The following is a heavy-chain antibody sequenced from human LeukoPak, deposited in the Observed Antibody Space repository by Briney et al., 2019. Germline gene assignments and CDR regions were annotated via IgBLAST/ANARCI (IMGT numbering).Heavy chain of an antibody. CDR2: INPNSGGT. CDR3: ARGDDSSGYYYVPSFDY. J-gene: IGHJ4*02. Sequence: GASVTVSCTASGYTFTGYYMHWVRQAPGQGLEWMGWINPNSGGTNYAQKFQGRVTMTRDTSISTAYMELSRLRSDDTAVYYCARGDDSSGYYYVPSFDYWGQGTLVTVSS. V-gene: IGHV1-2*02. D-gene: IGHD3-22*01. CDR1: GYTFTGYY.